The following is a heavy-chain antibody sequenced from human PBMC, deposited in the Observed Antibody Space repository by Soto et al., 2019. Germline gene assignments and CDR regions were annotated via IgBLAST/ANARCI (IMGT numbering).Heavy chain of an antibody. D-gene: IGHD3-3*01. Sequence: QLQLQESGPGLVKPSETLSLTCTVSGGSISSSSYYWGWIRQPPGKGLEWIGSIYYSGSTYYNPPLTGRVTIAVDASKNQFPLKLSSVTAADTAVYYRARHTPAISISDHWGQGTLVTVSS. V-gene: IGHV4-39*01. CDR3: ARHTPAISISDH. CDR1: GGSISSSSYY. CDR2: IYYSGST. J-gene: IGHJ4*02.